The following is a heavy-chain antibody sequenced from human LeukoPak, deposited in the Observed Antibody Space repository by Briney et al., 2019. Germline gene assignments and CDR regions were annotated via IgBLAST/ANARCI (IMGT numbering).Heavy chain of an antibody. CDR3: AKGEKWLDYYFDY. V-gene: IGHV3-30*02. CDR2: IRYDGSNK. Sequence: PGGSLRLSCAASGFTFSSYGMHWVRQAPGKGLEWVAFIRYDGSNKYYADSVKGRFTISRDNSKNTLYLQMNSLRAEDTAVYYCAKGEKWLDYYFDYWGQGTLVTVSS. D-gene: IGHD6-19*01. CDR1: GFTFSSYG. J-gene: IGHJ4*02.